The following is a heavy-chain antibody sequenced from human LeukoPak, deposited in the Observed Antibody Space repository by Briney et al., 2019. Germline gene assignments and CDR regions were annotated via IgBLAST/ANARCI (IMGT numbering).Heavy chain of an antibody. D-gene: IGHD1-26*01. Sequence: ASVKVSCKASGYTFTGYYLHWVRQAPGQRLEWVGWINPNSGGTRYAQKFQGRVTMTRDTSINTAYMELSSLRSDDTAVYYCARELGSGSYIGYFDYWGQGTLVTVSS. J-gene: IGHJ4*02. V-gene: IGHV1-2*02. CDR1: GYTFTGYY. CDR3: ARELGSGSYIGYFDY. CDR2: INPNSGGT.